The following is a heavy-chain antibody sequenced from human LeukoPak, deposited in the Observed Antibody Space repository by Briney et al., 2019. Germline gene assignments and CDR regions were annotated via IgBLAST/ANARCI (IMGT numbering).Heavy chain of an antibody. CDR3: AREYSSGWYSYYYYYMDV. D-gene: IGHD6-19*01. CDR2: ISGSGGST. J-gene: IGHJ6*03. CDR1: GFTFSSYG. V-gene: IGHV3-23*01. Sequence: GGSLRLSCAASGFTFSSYGMSWVRQAPGKGLEWVSAISGSGGSTYYADSVKGRFTISRDNSKNTLYLQMNSLRAEDTAVYYCAREYSSGWYSYYYYYMDVWGKGTTVTVSS.